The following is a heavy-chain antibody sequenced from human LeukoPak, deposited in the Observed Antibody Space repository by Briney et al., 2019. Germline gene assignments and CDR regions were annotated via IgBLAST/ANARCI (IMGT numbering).Heavy chain of an antibody. CDR2: INPNSGVT. CDR1: RYTFTDYY. J-gene: IGHJ4*02. CDR3: ARGGEDSSAYSYGLLY. Sequence: ASVKVSCKASRYTFTDYYMHWVRQAPGQGLEWMGWINPNSGVTNYAQMLQGRVTMTRVTSISTAYVERSRLRSDDTAVYYCARGGEDSSAYSYGLLYWGEGTLVTVSS. V-gene: IGHV1-2*02. D-gene: IGHD3-22*01.